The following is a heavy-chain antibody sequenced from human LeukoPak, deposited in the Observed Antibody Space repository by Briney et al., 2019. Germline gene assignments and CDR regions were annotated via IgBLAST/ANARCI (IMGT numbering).Heavy chain of an antibody. CDR2: IKQDGSEK. J-gene: IGHJ4*02. CDR1: GFTFSSYW. D-gene: IGHD5-12*01. Sequence: GGSLRLSCAASGFTFSSYWMGWVRQAPGKGLEWVANIKQDGSEKYYVDSVKGRFTISRDNSKNTLYLQMNSLRAEDTAVYYCARSIVATINFGVWGQGTLVTVSS. CDR3: ARSIVATINFGV. V-gene: IGHV3-7*01.